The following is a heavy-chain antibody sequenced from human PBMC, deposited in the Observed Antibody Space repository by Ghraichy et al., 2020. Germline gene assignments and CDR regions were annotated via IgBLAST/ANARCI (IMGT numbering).Heavy chain of an antibody. CDR3: ARAPPATYDTSGYYPYVFFGMDV. D-gene: IGHD3-22*01. V-gene: IGHV4-34*01. Sequence: SETMSLTCAVYGGSFSGYHWNWIRQPPGKGLEWIGEMNQRGSTNYNPSLKSRVPISVDMSKNQFSLKLSSVTAADTAVYYCARAPPATYDTSGYYPYVFFGMDVWGQETPLSVSS. CDR1: GGSFSGYH. CDR2: MNQRGST. J-gene: IGHJ6*02.